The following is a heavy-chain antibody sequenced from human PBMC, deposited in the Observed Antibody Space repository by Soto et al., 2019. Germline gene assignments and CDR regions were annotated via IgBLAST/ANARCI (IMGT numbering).Heavy chain of an antibody. V-gene: IGHV4-39*01. Sequence: SETLSLTCTVSGGSISSSPYYWGWIRQPPGKGLEWIGNIYYNGNTFYNPSLKSRVTISVDTSKNQFSLKLSSVTAADTAVYYCARHGPLSNNWNQLDYWGQGTLVTVS. CDR3: ARHGPLSNNWNQLDY. D-gene: IGHD1-1*01. CDR1: GGSISSSPYY. J-gene: IGHJ4*02. CDR2: IYYNGNT.